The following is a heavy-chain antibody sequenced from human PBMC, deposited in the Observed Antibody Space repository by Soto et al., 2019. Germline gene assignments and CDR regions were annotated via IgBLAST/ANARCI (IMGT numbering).Heavy chain of an antibody. V-gene: IGHV5-51*01. CDR3: ARGNRPPTYYFED. Sequence: GESLKISCKGSGYRFTSYWIAWVRQMPGKGLEWMGIIYPADSDTRYSPSFQGQVTISADKSISTAYLQWSSLKASDTAIYYCARGNRPPTYYFEDWGQGTLVTVSS. CDR1: GYRFTSYW. CDR2: IYPADSDT. D-gene: IGHD1-1*01. J-gene: IGHJ4*02.